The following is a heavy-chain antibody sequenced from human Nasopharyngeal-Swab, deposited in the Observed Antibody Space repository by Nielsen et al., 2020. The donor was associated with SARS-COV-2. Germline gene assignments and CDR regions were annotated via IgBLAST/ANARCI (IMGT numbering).Heavy chain of an antibody. V-gene: IGHV4-59*01. D-gene: IGHD3-3*01. Sequence: SETLSLTCTVPGGSISSYYWSWIRQPPGKGLEWIGYIYYSGSTNYNPSLKSRVTISVDTSKNQFSLKLSSVTAADTAVYYCARATAIQDFWSGYYSPRNFDYWGQGTLVTVSS. CDR2: IYYSGST. CDR3: ARATAIQDFWSGYYSPRNFDY. CDR1: GGSISSYY. J-gene: IGHJ4*02.